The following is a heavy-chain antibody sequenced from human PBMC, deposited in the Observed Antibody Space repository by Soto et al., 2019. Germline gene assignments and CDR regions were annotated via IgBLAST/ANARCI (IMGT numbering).Heavy chain of an antibody. D-gene: IGHD6-19*01. CDR1: GGSISSYY. Sequence: SETLSLTCTVSGGSISSYYWSWIRQPPGKGLEWIGYIYYSGSTNYNPSLKSRDTISVDTSKNQFSLKLSSVTAADTAVYYCARPLLYSSGWAFDYWGQGTLVTVSS. V-gene: IGHV4-59*08. J-gene: IGHJ4*02. CDR2: IYYSGST. CDR3: ARPLLYSSGWAFDY.